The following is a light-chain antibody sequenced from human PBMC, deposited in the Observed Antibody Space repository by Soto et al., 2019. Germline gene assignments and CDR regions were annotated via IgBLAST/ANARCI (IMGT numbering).Light chain of an antibody. Sequence: QSALTQPASVSGSPGQSITISCTGTSSDVGSYNLVSWYQQHPGKAPKLMIYEGSKRPSGVSNRFSGSKSGNTASLTISGLQVEDEADYDCCSYAGSSTYVFGTGTXVTV. CDR1: SSDVGSYNL. CDR2: EGS. V-gene: IGLV2-23*01. CDR3: CSYAGSSTYV. J-gene: IGLJ1*01.